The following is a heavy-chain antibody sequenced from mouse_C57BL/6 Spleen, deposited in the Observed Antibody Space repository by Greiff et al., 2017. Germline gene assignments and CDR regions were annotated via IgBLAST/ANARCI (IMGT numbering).Heavy chain of an antibody. CDR1: GYAFSSSW. Sequence: QVQLKESGPELVKPGASVKISCKASGYAFSSSWMNWVKPRPGKGLEWIGRFYPGDGDTNYNGKFKGKATLTADKSSSTAYMQLSSLKSEDSAVYFCARGYGAYYYAMDYCGQGTSVTVSS. J-gene: IGHJ4*01. D-gene: IGHD1-1*02. CDR3: ARGYGAYYYAMDY. V-gene: IGHV1-82*01. CDR2: FYPGDGDT.